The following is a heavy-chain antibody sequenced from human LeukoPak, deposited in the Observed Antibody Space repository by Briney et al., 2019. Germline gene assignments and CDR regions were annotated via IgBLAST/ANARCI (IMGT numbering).Heavy chain of an antibody. CDR2: ISYDGSNK. Sequence: GGSLRLSCAASGFTFSSYAMHWVRQAPGKGLEWVAVISYDGSNKYYADSVKGRFTISRDNSKNTLYLQMNSLRAEDTAVYYCARVRSHSSSWSDYWGQGTLVTVSS. V-gene: IGHV3-30-3*01. CDR3: ARVRSHSSSWSDY. CDR1: GFTFSSYA. D-gene: IGHD6-13*01. J-gene: IGHJ4*02.